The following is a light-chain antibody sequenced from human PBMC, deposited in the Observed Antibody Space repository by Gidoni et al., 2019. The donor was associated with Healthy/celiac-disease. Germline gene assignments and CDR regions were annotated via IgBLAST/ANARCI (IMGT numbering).Light chain of an antibody. CDR3: QQYNNWPYT. Sequence: DIVMTQSAATLSVSPGERAPLSCRASQSVSSNLAWYQQKPGQAPRLLIYGASTRATGIPARFSGSGSGTEFTLTISSLQSEDFAVYYCQQYNNWPYTFGQGTKLEIK. V-gene: IGKV3-15*01. J-gene: IGKJ2*01. CDR1: QSVSSN. CDR2: GAS.